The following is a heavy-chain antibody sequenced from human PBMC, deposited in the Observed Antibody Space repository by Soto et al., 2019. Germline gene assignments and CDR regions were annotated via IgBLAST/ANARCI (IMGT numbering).Heavy chain of an antibody. CDR3: ARVLGYCSGGSCYAQGTFDY. D-gene: IGHD2-15*01. J-gene: IGHJ4*02. V-gene: IGHV1-3*01. Sequence: QVPLVQSGAEVTKPGASVKVSCKASGYTFTSYAMHWVRQAPGQRLEWMGWINAGNGNTKYSQKFQGRVTITRDTSASTAYMELSSLRSEDTAVYYCARVLGYCSGGSCYAQGTFDYWGQGTLVTVSS. CDR1: GYTFTSYA. CDR2: INAGNGNT.